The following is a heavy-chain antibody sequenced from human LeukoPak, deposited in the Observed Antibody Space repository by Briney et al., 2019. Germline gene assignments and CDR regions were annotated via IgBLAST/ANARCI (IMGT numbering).Heavy chain of an antibody. CDR3: ARGLLYYDSSGYPNFDY. D-gene: IGHD3-22*01. CDR2: IYPGDSDT. V-gene: IGHV5-51*01. Sequence: GESLKISCKGSGYSFTSYWIGWVRQMPGKGLEWMGIIYPGDSDTRYSPSFQGQVTISADKSISTAYLQWSSLKASDTAMYYCARGLLYYDSSGYPNFDYWGQGTLVTVSS. CDR1: GYSFTSYW. J-gene: IGHJ4*02.